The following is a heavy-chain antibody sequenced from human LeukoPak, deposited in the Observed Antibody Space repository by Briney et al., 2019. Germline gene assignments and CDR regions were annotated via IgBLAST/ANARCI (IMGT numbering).Heavy chain of an antibody. J-gene: IGHJ6*02. V-gene: IGHV3-30-3*01. D-gene: IGHD6-19*01. CDR2: ISYDGSNK. CDR1: GFTFSSSW. CDR3: ARAPYSSGWSFPNYYYYYGMDV. Sequence: GGSLRLSCAASGFTFSSSWMHWVRQAPGKGLEWVAVISYDGSNKYYADSVKGRFTISRDNSKNTLYLQMNSLRAEDTAVYYCARAPYSSGWSFPNYYYYYGMDVWGQGTTVTVSS.